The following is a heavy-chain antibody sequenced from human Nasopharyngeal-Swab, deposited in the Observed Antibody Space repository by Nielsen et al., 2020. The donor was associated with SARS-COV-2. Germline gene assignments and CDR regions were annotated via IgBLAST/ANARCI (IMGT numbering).Heavy chain of an antibody. Sequence: SVKVSCKASGFTFTSSAVQWVRQARGQRLEWIGWIVVGSGNTNYAQKFQERVTITRDMSTSTAYMELSSLRSEDTAVYYCAAYSAGPYHYYGMDVWGQGTTVTVSS. J-gene: IGHJ6*02. CDR3: AAYSAGPYHYYGMDV. CDR2: IVVGSGNT. CDR1: GFTFTSSA. V-gene: IGHV1-58*01. D-gene: IGHD4-11*01.